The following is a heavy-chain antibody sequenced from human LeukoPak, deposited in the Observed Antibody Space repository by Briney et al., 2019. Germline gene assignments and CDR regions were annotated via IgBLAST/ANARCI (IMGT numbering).Heavy chain of an antibody. CDR1: GGSISSYY. CDR3: ARDVAVFPGPNWFDP. D-gene: IGHD2-8*01. Sequence: PSETLSLTCTVSGGSISSYYWSWIRQPPGKGLEWIGYIYYSESTNYNPSLKSRVTISVDTSKNQFSLKLNSVTAADTAVYYCARDVAVFPGPNWFDPWGQGTLVTVSS. CDR2: IYYSEST. J-gene: IGHJ5*02. V-gene: IGHV4-59*12.